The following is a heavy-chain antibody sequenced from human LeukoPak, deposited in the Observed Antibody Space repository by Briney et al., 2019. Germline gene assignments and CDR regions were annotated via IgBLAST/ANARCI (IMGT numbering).Heavy chain of an antibody. V-gene: IGHV3-30*04. CDR2: ISYDGSNK. D-gene: IGHD3-16*01. CDR3: ARSSFPYYFDY. Sequence: GGSLRLSCAASGFTFSSYAMHWVRQAPGKGLEWVAVISYDGSNKYYADSVKGRFTISRDNSKNTLYLQMNSLRAEDTAVYYCARSSFPYYFDYWGQGTLVTVSS. CDR1: GFTFSSYA. J-gene: IGHJ4*02.